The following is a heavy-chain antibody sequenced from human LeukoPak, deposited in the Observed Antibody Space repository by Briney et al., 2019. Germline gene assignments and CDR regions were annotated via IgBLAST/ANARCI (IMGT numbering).Heavy chain of an antibody. CDR1: GFTFSSYW. Sequence: GGSLRLSCAASGFTFSSYWMSWVRQAPGKGLEWVANIKQDGSEKYYVDSVKGRFTISRDNAENSLYLQMNSLRAEDTAVYSCARGPPGIAVGVDYYGMHVWGQGTTVTVSS. J-gene: IGHJ6*02. V-gene: IGHV3-7*01. CDR3: ARGPPGIAVGVDYYGMHV. D-gene: IGHD6-19*01. CDR2: IKQDGSEK.